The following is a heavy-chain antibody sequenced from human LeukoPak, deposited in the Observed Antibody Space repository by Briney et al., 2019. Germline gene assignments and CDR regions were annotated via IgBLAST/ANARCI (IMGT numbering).Heavy chain of an antibody. CDR2: IYYSGST. J-gene: IGHJ6*03. CDR1: GGSISSYY. Sequence: SETLSLTCTVSGGSISSYYWSWIRQPPGKGLEWIGYIYYSGSTNYNPSLKSRVTISVDTSKNQFSLKLSSVTAADTAVYYCARGTPYYDFWGGFTYYMDVWGKGTTVTVSS. D-gene: IGHD3-3*01. V-gene: IGHV4-59*01. CDR3: ARGTPYYDFWGGFTYYMDV.